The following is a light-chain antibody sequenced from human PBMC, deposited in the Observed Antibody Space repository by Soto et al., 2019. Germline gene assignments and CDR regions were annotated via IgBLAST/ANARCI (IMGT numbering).Light chain of an antibody. CDR2: AAS. CDR1: QDIDSL. J-gene: IGKJ1*01. Sequence: DIQMTQSPSSVSASVGDRVTITCRSSQDIDSLLAWYKQKPGKAPKLLIYAASSLQSGVPSRFSGSGSGTDFTFTISSLQPEDFATYYCQQGSSFPWTFGQGTKVEIK. CDR3: QQGSSFPWT. V-gene: IGKV1-12*01.